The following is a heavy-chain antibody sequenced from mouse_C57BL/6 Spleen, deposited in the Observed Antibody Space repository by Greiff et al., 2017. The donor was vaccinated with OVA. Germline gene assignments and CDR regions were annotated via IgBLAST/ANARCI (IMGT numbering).Heavy chain of an antibody. Sequence: QVQLQQSGAELVRPGTSVKVSCKASGYAFTNYLIEWVKQRPGQGLEWIGVINPGSGGTNYNEKFKGKATLTADKSSSTAYMQLSSLTSEDSAVYFCARSVARTSAVDYWGQGTPGTVSS. CDR3: ARSVARTSAVDY. CDR2: INPGSGGT. D-gene: IGHD1-1*02. V-gene: IGHV1-54*01. J-gene: IGHJ4*01. CDR1: GYAFTNYL.